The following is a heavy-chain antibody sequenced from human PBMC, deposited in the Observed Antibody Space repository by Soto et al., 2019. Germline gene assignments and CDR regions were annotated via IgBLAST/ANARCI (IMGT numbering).Heavy chain of an antibody. CDR3: ARGSYYSGWG. CDR2: TYYRSKWYS. Sequence: SQTLSLTGAISGDSVSSTSTAWIWIRQSPSRGLEWLGRTYYRSKWYSDYAVSVKSRITINPDTSKNQFSLQLNSVTPEDTAVYYCARGSYYSGWGCGQGTLVTVSS. CDR1: GDSVSSTSTA. D-gene: IGHD6-19*01. J-gene: IGHJ4*02. V-gene: IGHV6-1*01.